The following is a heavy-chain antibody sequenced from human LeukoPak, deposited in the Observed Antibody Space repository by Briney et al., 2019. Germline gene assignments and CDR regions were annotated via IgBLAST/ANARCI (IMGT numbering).Heavy chain of an antibody. V-gene: IGHV4-34*01. D-gene: IGHD5-18*01. Sequence: SETLSLTCAVYGGSFSGYYWGWIRQPPGKGLEWIGEINHSGSTNYNPSLKSRVTISVDTSKNQFSLKLSSVTAADTAVYYCARGGIQLWLEPHFDYWGQGTLVTVSS. J-gene: IGHJ4*02. CDR3: ARGGIQLWLEPHFDY. CDR1: GGSFSGYY. CDR2: INHSGST.